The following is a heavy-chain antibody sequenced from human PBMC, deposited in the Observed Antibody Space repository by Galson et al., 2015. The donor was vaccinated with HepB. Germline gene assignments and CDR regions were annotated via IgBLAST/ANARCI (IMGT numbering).Heavy chain of an antibody. J-gene: IGHJ4*02. CDR3: AHRSPQSADWNSNCFDY. V-gene: IGHV2-5*02. CDR2: IYWDDDK. D-gene: IGHD1-7*01. Sequence: PALVKPTQTLTLTCTFSGFSLTTRPVGVGWIRQPPGKALEWLAVIYWDDDKRYSPLLRNRLTITKDTSQNQVVLTMTNMDPVDTATYYRAHRSPQSADWNSNCFDYWGQGVLVTVSS. CDR1: GFSLTTRPVG.